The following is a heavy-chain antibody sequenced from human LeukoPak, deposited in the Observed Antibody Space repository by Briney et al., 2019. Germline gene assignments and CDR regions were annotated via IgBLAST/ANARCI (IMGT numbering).Heavy chain of an antibody. CDR3: ARARSGYFDY. D-gene: IGHD2-15*01. J-gene: IGHJ4*02. CDR1: GFTVSSNY. CDR2: IYSGGST. V-gene: IGHV3-66*02. Sequence: PGGSLTLSCAASGFTVSSNYMSWVRQAPGKGLEWVSVIYSGGSTYYADSVKGRFTISRDNSKNTLYLQMNSLRAEDTAVYYCARARSGYFDYWGQGTLVTVSS.